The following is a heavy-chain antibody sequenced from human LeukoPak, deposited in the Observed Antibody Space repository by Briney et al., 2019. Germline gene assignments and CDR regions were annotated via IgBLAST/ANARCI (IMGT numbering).Heavy chain of an antibody. CDR3: ARAGELRHFDY. V-gene: IGHV3-74*01. J-gene: IGHJ4*02. CDR1: GFTFSSYW. CDR2: INVDGTGT. D-gene: IGHD1-26*01. Sequence: PGGSLRLSCAASGFTFSSYWMHWVRQAPGKGLVWVSRINVDGTGTNYADSVKSRFTISRDNTKNTLYLQINSLTGEDTAVYYCARAGELRHFDYWGQGTLVTVSS.